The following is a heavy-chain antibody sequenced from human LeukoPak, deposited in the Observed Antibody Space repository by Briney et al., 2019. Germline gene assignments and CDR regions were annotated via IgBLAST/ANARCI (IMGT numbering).Heavy chain of an antibody. CDR1: GGSISSGSYY. Sequence: SETLSLTCTVSGGSISSGSYYWSWIRQSAGKGLEWIGRIDTSGSTNYNPSLKSRVTISVDTSKNQFSLKLSSVTAADTAVYYCARESLEDTYYYYMDVWGKGTTVTVSS. V-gene: IGHV4-61*02. CDR3: ARESLEDTYYYYMDV. D-gene: IGHD2-15*01. J-gene: IGHJ6*03. CDR2: IDTSGST.